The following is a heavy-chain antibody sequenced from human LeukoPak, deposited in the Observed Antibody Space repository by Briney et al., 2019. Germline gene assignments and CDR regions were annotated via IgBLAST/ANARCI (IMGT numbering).Heavy chain of an antibody. D-gene: IGHD5-18*01. J-gene: IGHJ4*02. Sequence: SETLSLTCIVSGGSISGYYWSWIRQPPGKGLEWIGEINHSGSTNYNPSLKSRVTISVDTSKNQFSLKLSSVTAADTAVYYCARGGYSYGYLKGYFDYWGQGTLVTVSS. CDR1: GGSISGYY. V-gene: IGHV4-34*01. CDR3: ARGGYSYGYLKGYFDY. CDR2: INHSGST.